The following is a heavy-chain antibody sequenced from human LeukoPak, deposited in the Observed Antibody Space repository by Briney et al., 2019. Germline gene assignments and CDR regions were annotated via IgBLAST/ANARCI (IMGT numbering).Heavy chain of an antibody. CDR3: ARDGAYYYDSSGYAVDY. J-gene: IGHJ4*02. D-gene: IGHD3-22*01. CDR1: GFTFSSYS. V-gene: IGHV3-21*01. CDR2: ISSSSSYV. Sequence: GGSLRLSCAASGFTFSSYSMNWVRQAPGKGLEWVSSISSSSSYVYYAESVKGRFTISRDNAKNSLYLQMNSLRAEDTAVYYCARDGAYYYDSSGYAVDYWGQGTLVTVSS.